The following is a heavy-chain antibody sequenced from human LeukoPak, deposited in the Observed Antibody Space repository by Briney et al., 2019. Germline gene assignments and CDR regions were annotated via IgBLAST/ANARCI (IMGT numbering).Heavy chain of an antibody. CDR3: ATYTHWVAGDV. D-gene: IGHD3-16*01. J-gene: IGHJ6*02. V-gene: IGHV3-7*01. CDR2: MNQDGSEK. Sequence: GGSLRLSCAAYGFTFSDSWMSWVRQAPGKGLEWVANMNQDGSEKDYVDSVKGRFTISRDNARKSLYLQMGSLRAEDTAVYYCATYTHWVAGDVWGQGTTVTVSS. CDR1: GFTFSDSW.